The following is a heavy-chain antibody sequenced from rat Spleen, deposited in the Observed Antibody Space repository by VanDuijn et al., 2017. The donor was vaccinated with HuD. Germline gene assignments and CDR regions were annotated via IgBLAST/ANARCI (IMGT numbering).Heavy chain of an antibody. V-gene: IGHV5-25*01. CDR1: GFTFSSYY. CDR3: VRQPHTTYVYGYYFDY. CDR2: INTGGGNT. Sequence: EVQLVESGGGLVQPGRSMKLSCAASGFTFSSYYMAWVRQAPKKGLEWVASINTGGGNTYYRDYVKARFTISRDNSKSTLYLQMDSLMSEDTATYYCVRQPHTTYVYGYYFDYWGQGVMVTVSS. D-gene: IGHD1-2*01. J-gene: IGHJ2*01.